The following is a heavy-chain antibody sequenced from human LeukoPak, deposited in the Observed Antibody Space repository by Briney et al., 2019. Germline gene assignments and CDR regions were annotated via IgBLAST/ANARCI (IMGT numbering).Heavy chain of an antibody. D-gene: IGHD3-3*01. J-gene: IGHJ3*02. Sequence: GASVKVSCKASGGTFSSYAISWVRQAPGQGLEWMGGIIPIFGTANYAQKFQGRVTITTDESTSTAHMELSSLRSEDTAVYYCARGVVVGAFDIWGQGTMVTVSS. CDR2: IIPIFGTA. V-gene: IGHV1-69*05. CDR3: ARGVVVGAFDI. CDR1: GGTFSSYA.